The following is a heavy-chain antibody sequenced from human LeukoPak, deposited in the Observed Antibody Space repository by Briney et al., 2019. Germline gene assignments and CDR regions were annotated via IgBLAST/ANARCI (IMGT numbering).Heavy chain of an antibody. J-gene: IGHJ4*02. CDR2: IIPILGIA. Sequence: ISWVRQAPGXGREWMXRIIPILGIANYAQKFQGRVTITADKSTSTAYMELSSLRSEDTAVYYCARERSIAARPRYFDYWGQGTLVTVSS. D-gene: IGHD6-6*01. V-gene: IGHV1-69*04. CDR3: ARERSIAARPRYFDY.